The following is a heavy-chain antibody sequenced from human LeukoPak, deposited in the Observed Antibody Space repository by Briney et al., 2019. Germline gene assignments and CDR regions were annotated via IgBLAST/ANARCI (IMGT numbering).Heavy chain of an antibody. D-gene: IGHD7-27*01. Sequence: SETLSLTCTVSGGSLNSYYRSWIRQPPGKGLGWIGFITHSGGTDFDSSLGGRVTISVDTSKNQFSLRLTSMTAADTAVYFCARGRISNWGFEGTLFDAWGQGVLVTVSS. J-gene: IGHJ4*02. CDR2: ITHSGGT. CDR1: GGSLNSYY. CDR3: ARGRISNWGFEGTLFDA. V-gene: IGHV4-59*01.